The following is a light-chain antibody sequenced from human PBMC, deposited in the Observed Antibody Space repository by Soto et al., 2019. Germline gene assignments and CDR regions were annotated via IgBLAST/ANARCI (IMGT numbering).Light chain of an antibody. CDR1: SSDIGAYIY. V-gene: IGLV2-8*01. CDR2: EVS. J-gene: IGLJ1*01. Sequence: QSVLTQPPSSSGSPGQSVTISYTGTSSDIGAYIYVSWYQQHPGKATKLMISEVSRPPSGVPERFSGSKSGNTASLTVSGLQADDEAHYYCSSYAGSNNFVFGTGTKVTVL. CDR3: SSYAGSNNFV.